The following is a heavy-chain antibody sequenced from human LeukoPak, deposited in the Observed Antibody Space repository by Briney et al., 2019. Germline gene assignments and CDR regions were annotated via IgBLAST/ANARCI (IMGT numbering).Heavy chain of an antibody. V-gene: IGHV1-69*10. CDR1: GGTFSSYA. CDR3: ATIIVGAYNPHAFDI. Sequence: SVKVSCKASGGTFSSYAISWVRQAPGQGLEWMGGIIPILGTANYAQKFQGRVTMTEDTSTDTAYMELSSLRSEDTAVYYCATIIVGAYNPHAFDIWGQGTMVTVSS. CDR2: IIPILGTA. J-gene: IGHJ3*02. D-gene: IGHD1-26*01.